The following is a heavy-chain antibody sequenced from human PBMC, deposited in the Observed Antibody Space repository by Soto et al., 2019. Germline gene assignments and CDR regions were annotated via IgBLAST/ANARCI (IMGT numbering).Heavy chain of an antibody. CDR1: GFTFSSYA. CDR2: ISGSGGST. J-gene: IGHJ4*02. Sequence: GGSLRLSCAASGFTFSSYAMSWVRQAPGKGLEWVSAISGSGGSTDYADSVKGRFTISRDNSKNTLYLQMHSLRAEDTVVYYCAKDGSSWYPFDYWGQGTLVTVSS. CDR3: AKDGSSWYPFDY. D-gene: IGHD6-13*01. V-gene: IGHV3-23*01.